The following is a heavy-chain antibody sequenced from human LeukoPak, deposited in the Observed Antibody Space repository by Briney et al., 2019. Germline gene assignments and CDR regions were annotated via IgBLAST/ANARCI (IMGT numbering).Heavy chain of an antibody. J-gene: IGHJ6*02. D-gene: IGHD2-2*01. CDR1: GFTSSRYW. CDR3: ARVLVVPAARLYYYAMDV. V-gene: IGHV3-7*04. CDR2: TKXDXSEN. Sequence: GSLRLSCVASGFTSSRYWMSWVXQAPGXXLXWVXSTKXDXSENSYVDSVKGRXTNSRDNAKNSLYLQMSGLRAEDTAVYFCARVLVVPAARLYYYAMDVWGQGTTVTVSS.